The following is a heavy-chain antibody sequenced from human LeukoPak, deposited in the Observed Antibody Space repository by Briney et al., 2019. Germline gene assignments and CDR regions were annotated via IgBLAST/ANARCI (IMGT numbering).Heavy chain of an antibody. CDR2: IGGSGDPT. V-gene: IGHV3-23*01. Sequence: SLRLSCAAXGFTLSSYVMSWVRQAPGKGLEWVSAIGGSGDPTYYADSAKGRFTISRDKSKNTMFLQMSSLRVEDTALYYCARDATGFPNWFDRWGQGTLVTVSP. J-gene: IGHJ5*02. CDR1: GFTLSSYV. D-gene: IGHD2-15*01. CDR3: ARDATGFPNWFDR.